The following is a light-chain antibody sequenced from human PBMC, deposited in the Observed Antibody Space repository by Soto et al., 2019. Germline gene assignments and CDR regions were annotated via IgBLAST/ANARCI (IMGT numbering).Light chain of an antibody. J-gene: IGKJ1*01. CDR2: AAY. V-gene: IGKV3-15*01. Sequence: ILWTQSPGTLSLSPVEISTLSLIASQSVSNNYLAWYQQKPGQATRLLIYAAYTRAAGVPVRFSRSGSETEVTLTIRRLQSEDCARYYCHQYNNWPWTVGQGT. CDR3: HQYNNWPWT. CDR1: QSVSNN.